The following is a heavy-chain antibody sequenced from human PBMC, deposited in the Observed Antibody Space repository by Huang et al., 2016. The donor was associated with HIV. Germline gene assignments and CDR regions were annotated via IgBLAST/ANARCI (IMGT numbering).Heavy chain of an antibody. CDR2: ISDDAKTK. D-gene: IGHD6-13*01. CDR1: GFFFSSYG. CDR3: AKGGSAAAVLDF. V-gene: IGHV3-30*18. J-gene: IGHJ4*02. Sequence: QVQLVESGGGVVQPGRSLRIFCAASGFFFSSYGMHWVRQAPGKGLECVAVISDDAKTKYYADSGKGRFSISRDNSKTTVYLQLNSLRLEDTAVYYCAKGGSAAAVLDFWGQGTLVTVSS.